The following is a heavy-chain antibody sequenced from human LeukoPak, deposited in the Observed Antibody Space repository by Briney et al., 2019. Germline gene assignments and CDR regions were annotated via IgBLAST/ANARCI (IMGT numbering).Heavy chain of an antibody. D-gene: IGHD4-17*01. CDR2: IGTYGGDT. J-gene: IGHJ4*02. V-gene: IGHV1-18*01. CDR1: TSR. Sequence: ASVKVSCKATSRISWVRQAPGQGLEWMGWIGTYGGDTYYAQKFQGRITVTTDTSTSTVYMELRNLRSDDTAVYYCARGFHGDDYGDYVNDYWGQGTLVTVSS. CDR3: ARGFHGDDYGDYVNDY.